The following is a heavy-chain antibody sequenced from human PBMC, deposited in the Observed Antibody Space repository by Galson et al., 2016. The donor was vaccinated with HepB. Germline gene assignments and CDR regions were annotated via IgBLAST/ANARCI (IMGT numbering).Heavy chain of an antibody. V-gene: IGHV3-48*03. CDR2: IDDRSRTT. CDR3: ATLKLRPPTDY. J-gene: IGHJ4*02. CDR1: GFTFSIYE. D-gene: IGHD3-16*01. Sequence: SLRLSCAASGFTFSIYEMNWVRLAPGKGPEWISYIDDRSRTTLYADSVRGRFTISRDNAKDSLFLQMNNLRVEDTAVYYCATLKLRPPTDYWGRGTLVTVSS.